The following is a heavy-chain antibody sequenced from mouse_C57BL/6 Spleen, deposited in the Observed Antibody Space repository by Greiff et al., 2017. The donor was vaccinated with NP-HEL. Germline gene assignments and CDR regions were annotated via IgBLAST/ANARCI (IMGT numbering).Heavy chain of an antibody. CDR3: ARGGNRWYFDV. CDR1: GYTFTSYW. J-gene: IGHJ1*03. CDR2: IYPSDSET. Sequence: VQLQQPGAELVRPGSSVKLSCKASGYTFTSYWMDWVKQRPGQGLEWIGNIYPSDSETHYNQKFKDKATLTVDKSSSTAYMQLSSLTSEDSAVYYCARGGNRWYFDVWGTGTTVTVSS. V-gene: IGHV1-61*01.